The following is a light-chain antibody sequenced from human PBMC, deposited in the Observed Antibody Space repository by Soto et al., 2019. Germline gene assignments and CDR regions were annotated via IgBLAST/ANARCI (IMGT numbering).Light chain of an antibody. CDR1: QGISSF. V-gene: IGKV1-9*01. CDR3: QQLYIFPLT. Sequence: DIHLTQSPSFLSASVGDRVTITCQASQGISSFLALYQQKPGKAPNLLMYAASTLQSGVPSRFSGGESGTEYTLTISSLQPEDSATYYCQQLYIFPLTFGQGTRLEIK. CDR2: AAS. J-gene: IGKJ5*01.